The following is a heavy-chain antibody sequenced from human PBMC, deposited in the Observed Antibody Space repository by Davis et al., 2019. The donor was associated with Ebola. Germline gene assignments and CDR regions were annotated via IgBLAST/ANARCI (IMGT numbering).Heavy chain of an antibody. CDR2: IYYSGST. D-gene: IGHD3-3*01. J-gene: IGHJ4*02. V-gene: IGHV4-59*01. Sequence: PSETLSLTCTVSGGSISSYYWSWIRQPPGKGLEWIGYIYYSGSTNYNPSLKSRVTISVDTSKNQFSLKLSSVTAADTAVYYCARTLPPSVWSGSPVFDYWGQGTLVTVSS. CDR3: ARTLPPSVWSGSPVFDY. CDR1: GGSISSYY.